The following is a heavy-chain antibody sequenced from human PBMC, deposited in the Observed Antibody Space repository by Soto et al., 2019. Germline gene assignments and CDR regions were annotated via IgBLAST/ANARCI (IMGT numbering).Heavy chain of an antibody. CDR1: GYTFSNYG. J-gene: IGHJ5*02. CDR2: ISLYSDGT. D-gene: IGHD2-2*01. V-gene: IGHV1-18*01. CDR3: ARVVPGAEAWFGP. Sequence: VKVSCKTSGYTFSNYGITWVRQAPGQPLEWLGWISLYSDGTNYAQKFQGRVSMTTDTSTTTAYMELRSLRSDDTAVYYCARVVPGAEAWFGPWGQGTLVTVSS.